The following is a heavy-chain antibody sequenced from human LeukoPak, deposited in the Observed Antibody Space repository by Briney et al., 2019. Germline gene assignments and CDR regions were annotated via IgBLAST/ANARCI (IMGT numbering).Heavy chain of an antibody. V-gene: IGHV4-38-2*02. Sequence: PSETLSLTCSVSGYSISSGYYWAWIRQPPGKGLEWIGRIYHSGSTSYNPSLKSRVAISVDTSKNQFSLKLSSVTAADTAVYYCARGDVDTAMAATLYYYYGMDVWGQGTTVTVSS. CDR1: GYSISSGYY. CDR2: IYHSGST. CDR3: ARGDVDTAMAATLYYYYGMDV. D-gene: IGHD5-18*01. J-gene: IGHJ6*02.